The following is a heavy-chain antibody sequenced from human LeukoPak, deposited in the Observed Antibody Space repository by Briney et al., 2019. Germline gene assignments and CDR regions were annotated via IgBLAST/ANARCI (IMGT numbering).Heavy chain of an antibody. J-gene: IGHJ5*02. CDR2: INHSGST. Sequence: KPSETLSLTCAVYGGSFSGYYWSWIRQPPGKGLEWIGEINHSGSTNYNPSLKSRVTILVDTSKNQFSLKLSSVTAADTAVYYCARGPYYGDSSDNWFDPWGQGTLVTVSS. V-gene: IGHV4-34*01. CDR1: GGSFSGYY. CDR3: ARGPYYGDSSDNWFDP. D-gene: IGHD4-17*01.